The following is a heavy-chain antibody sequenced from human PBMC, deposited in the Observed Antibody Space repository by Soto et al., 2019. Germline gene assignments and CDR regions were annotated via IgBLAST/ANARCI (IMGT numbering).Heavy chain of an antibody. J-gene: IGHJ5*02. V-gene: IGHV3-21*01. Sequence: GGSLRLSCAASGFTFSSYSMNWARQAPGKGLEWVSSISSSSSYIYYADSVKGRFTISRDNAKNSLYLQMNSLRAEDTAVYYCARGNSFYCSSTSCSRWWFDPWGQGTLVTVSS. CDR2: ISSSSSYI. CDR3: ARGNSFYCSSTSCSRWWFDP. D-gene: IGHD2-2*01. CDR1: GFTFSSYS.